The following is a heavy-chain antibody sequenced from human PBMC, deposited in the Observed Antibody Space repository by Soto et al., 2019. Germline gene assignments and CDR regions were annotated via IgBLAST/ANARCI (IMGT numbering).Heavy chain of an antibody. CDR1: GFTVSSFY. V-gene: IGHV3-66*01. CDR3: ARDTCGGAYDFLH. Sequence: EVQLVESGGGLVQPGGSLRLSCAASGFTVSSFYMTWVRQAPGKGLQWVAVISSGGSTYYADSVKGRFTISRDNSKNTLYLEMNSLRAEDTAVYYCARDTCGGAYDFLHWGQGTLVTVSS. D-gene: IGHD3-3*01. CDR2: ISSGGST. J-gene: IGHJ4*02.